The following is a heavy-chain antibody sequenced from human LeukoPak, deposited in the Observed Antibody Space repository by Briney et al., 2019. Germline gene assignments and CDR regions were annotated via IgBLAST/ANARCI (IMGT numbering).Heavy chain of an antibody. V-gene: IGHV3-43*02. J-gene: IGHJ4*02. CDR3: AKGTGIAAAGDLDY. CDR1: GFTFDDYA. CDR2: ISGDGGST. D-gene: IGHD6-13*01. Sequence: GGSLRLSCAASGFTFDDYAMHWVRHDPGKGLEGVSLISGDGGSTYYADSVKGRFTISRDNSKNSLYLQMNSLRTEDTALYYCAKGTGIAAAGDLDYWGQGTLVTVSS.